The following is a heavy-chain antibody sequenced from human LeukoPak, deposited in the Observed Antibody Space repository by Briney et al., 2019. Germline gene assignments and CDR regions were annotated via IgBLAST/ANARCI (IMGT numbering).Heavy chain of an antibody. Sequence: PGGSLRLSCPASGFTFSTYAMNWVRQAPGKGLEWVSAISGSGVGTYYADSVKGRFTISRDNSKNTLYLQMNSLRAEDTAIYYCAKPYIVGAAGGAFDIWGQGTMVTVSS. CDR2: ISGSGVGT. J-gene: IGHJ3*02. CDR3: AKPYIVGAAGGAFDI. CDR1: GFTFSTYA. D-gene: IGHD1-26*01. V-gene: IGHV3-23*01.